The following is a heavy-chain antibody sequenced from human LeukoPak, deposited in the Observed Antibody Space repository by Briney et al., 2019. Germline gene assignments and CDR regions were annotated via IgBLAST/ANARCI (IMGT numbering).Heavy chain of an antibody. Sequence: TGGALRLSWSASGFTFSKYCMHRGRQAPGQGVGWVAVISYDGSNKYYADSVKGRFTISRDNSKNTLYLQMNSLRAEDTAVYYCAKDLTSSSWYLLYYYGMDVWGQGTTVTVSS. CDR3: AKDLTSSSWYLLYYYGMDV. D-gene: IGHD6-13*01. J-gene: IGHJ6*02. CDR1: GFTFSKYC. CDR2: ISYDGSNK. V-gene: IGHV3-30*18.